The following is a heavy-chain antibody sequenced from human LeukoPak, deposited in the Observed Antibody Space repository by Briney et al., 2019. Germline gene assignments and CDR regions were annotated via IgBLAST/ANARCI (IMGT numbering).Heavy chain of an antibody. CDR1: GFTFSSYA. V-gene: IGHV3-23*01. J-gene: IGHJ4*02. CDR2: ISGSGGST. CDR3: ARVRSGSLDY. Sequence: GGSLRLSGAASGFTFSSYAVSWVRQAPGKGLEWVSAISGSGGSTYYADSVKGRFTISRDNSKNTLFLQMNSLRAEDTAVYYCARVRSGSLDYWGQGTLVTVSS. D-gene: IGHD3-10*01.